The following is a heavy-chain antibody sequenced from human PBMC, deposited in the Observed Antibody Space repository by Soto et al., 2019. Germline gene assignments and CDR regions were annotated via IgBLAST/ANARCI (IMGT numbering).Heavy chain of an antibody. CDR3: VRSSGSPNWFDP. D-gene: IGHD3-10*01. CDR1: GFSFSSYW. Sequence: GGSLRLSCAASGFSFSSYWMHWVRQVPGKGLVWVSRINTDGSSTTYADSVKGRFTISRDNAKNTLYLQMNSLRAEDSALYYCVRSSGSPNWFDPWGLGTLVTVS. CDR2: INTDGSST. J-gene: IGHJ5*02. V-gene: IGHV3-74*01.